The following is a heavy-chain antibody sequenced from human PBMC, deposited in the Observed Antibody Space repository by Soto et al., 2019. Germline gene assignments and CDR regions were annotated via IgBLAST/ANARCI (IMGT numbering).Heavy chain of an antibody. V-gene: IGHV1-58*01. CDR2: IVVGSGNT. CDR1: GFTFTSSA. D-gene: IGHD3-3*01. Sequence: SVKVSCKASGFTFTSSAVQWVRQARGQRLEWIGWIVVGSGNTNYAQKFQERVTITRDMSTSTAYMELSSLRSEDTAVYYCAAISNYDFWSGLEGFDPWGQGTLVTVSS. J-gene: IGHJ5*02. CDR3: AAISNYDFWSGLEGFDP.